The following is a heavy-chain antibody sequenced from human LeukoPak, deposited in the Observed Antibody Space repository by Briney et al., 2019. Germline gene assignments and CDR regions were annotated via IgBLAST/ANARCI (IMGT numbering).Heavy chain of an antibody. CDR3: ARDQFYAFDV. V-gene: IGHV3-48*01. CDR1: GFTFSSYA. J-gene: IGHJ3*01. Sequence: GGSLRLSCAASGFTFSSYAMSWVRQVPGKGLEWLSYISPSPSTIHYADSVKGRFIVSRDNGENSLYLQMNSLRAEDTAIYYCARDQFYAFDVWGLGTLVSVSS. CDR2: ISPSPSTI.